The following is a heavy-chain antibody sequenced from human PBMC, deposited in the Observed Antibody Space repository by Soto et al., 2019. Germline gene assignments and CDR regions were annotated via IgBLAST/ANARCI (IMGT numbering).Heavy chain of an antibody. V-gene: IGHV4-59*01. CDR3: ASSTPDSDGYFID. Sequence: PSETLSLTCSVSGGSISSYYWNWIRQPPGRGLEWIGFIYHSGSTNYNPSLRSRVTISVDTSNHQFSLRLNSVTAADTAVYYCASSTPDSDGYFIDWGQGTLVTVSS. J-gene: IGHJ4*02. D-gene: IGHD3-22*01. CDR2: IYHSGST. CDR1: GGSISSYY.